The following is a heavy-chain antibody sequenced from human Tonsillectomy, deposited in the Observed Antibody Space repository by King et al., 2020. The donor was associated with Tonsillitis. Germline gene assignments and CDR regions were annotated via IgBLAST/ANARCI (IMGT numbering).Heavy chain of an antibody. CDR2: ISYSGSA. J-gene: IGHJ4*02. V-gene: IGHV4-59*01. CDR1: GGSISSYY. Sequence: VQLQESGPGLVKPSETLSLTCTVSGGSISSYYWSWIRQPPGKGLEWIGYISYSGSANYNPSLMSRVTISVDTSKNQFSLKLRSVTGADTAVYYCARVRYINWSFYFDYWGQGTLVTVSS. D-gene: IGHD4-11*01. CDR3: ARVRYINWSFYFDY.